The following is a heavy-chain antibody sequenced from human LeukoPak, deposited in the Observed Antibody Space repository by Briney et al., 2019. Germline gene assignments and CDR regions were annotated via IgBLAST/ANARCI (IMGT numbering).Heavy chain of an antibody. J-gene: IGHJ4*02. CDR3: ARGSIVGATFGSGLTNFFDY. V-gene: IGHV4-59*12. CDR2: IYYSGST. Sequence: SETLSLTCTVSGGSISSFYWSWIRQPPGKGLEWIGYIYYSGSTNYNPSLKSRVTISVDTSKNQFSLKLTSVTAADTAAYYCARGSIVGATFGSGLTNFFDYWGQGILVTVSS. D-gene: IGHD1-26*01. CDR1: GGSISSFY.